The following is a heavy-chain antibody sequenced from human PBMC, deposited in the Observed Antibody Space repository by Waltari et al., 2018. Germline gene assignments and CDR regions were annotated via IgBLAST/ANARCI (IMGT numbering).Heavy chain of an antibody. Sequence: QVQLQESGPGLVKPSQTLSLTCTVSGGSLSSGSYYWSWIRQPAGKGLEWIGYIYTSGSTNYNPSLKSRVTISVDTSKNQFSLKLSSVTAADTAVYYCARGKLVLGDWGQGTLVTVSS. D-gene: IGHD6-6*01. CDR3: ARGKLVLGD. CDR1: GGSLSSGSYY. V-gene: IGHV4-61*09. J-gene: IGHJ4*02. CDR2: IYTSGST.